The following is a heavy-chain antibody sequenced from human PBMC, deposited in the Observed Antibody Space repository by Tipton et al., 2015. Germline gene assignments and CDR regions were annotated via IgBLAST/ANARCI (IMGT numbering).Heavy chain of an antibody. D-gene: IGHD6-6*01. CDR1: GFLVSSNY. Sequence: SLILSCAASGFLVSSNYMSWVRQAPGKGLEWVSGLSASGDPAYYADSVKGRFTMSRDNSKNTVYLQMNSLRVEDTAVYYCARGYISSWGDYWGQGTLVTVSS. CDR3: ARGYISSWGDY. J-gene: IGHJ4*02. V-gene: IGHV3-23*01. CDR2: LSASGDPA.